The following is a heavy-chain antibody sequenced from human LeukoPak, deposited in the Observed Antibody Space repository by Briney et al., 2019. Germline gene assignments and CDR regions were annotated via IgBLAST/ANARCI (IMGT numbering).Heavy chain of an antibody. D-gene: IGHD2-21*02. Sequence: PGRSLRLSCAASGFTFSSYGMHWVRQAPGKGLEWVAVISYDGSNKYYADSVKGRFTISRDNSKNTLYLQMNSLRAEDTAVYYCAKDQGAVACKGPGVDLRGQGTLVNVSS. J-gene: IGHJ4*02. CDR3: AKDQGAVACKGPGVDL. V-gene: IGHV3-30*18. CDR1: GFTFSSYG. CDR2: ISYDGSNK.